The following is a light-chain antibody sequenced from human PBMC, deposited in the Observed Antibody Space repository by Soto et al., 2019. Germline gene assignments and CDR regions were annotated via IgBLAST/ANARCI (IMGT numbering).Light chain of an antibody. J-gene: IGLJ1*01. V-gene: IGLV2-14*01. Sequence: QSALTQPASVSGSPGQSITISCTGTSSDVGGYNYVSWYQQHPVKAPKLMIYDVTNRPSGVSDRFSGSKSGNTASLTISWLQAEDEADYYCSSYTSSSTPDVFGTGTKLTVL. CDR1: SSDVGGYNY. CDR3: SSYTSSSTPDV. CDR2: DVT.